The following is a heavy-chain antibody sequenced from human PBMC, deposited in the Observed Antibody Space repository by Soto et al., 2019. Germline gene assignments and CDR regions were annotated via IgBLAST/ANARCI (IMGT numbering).Heavy chain of an antibody. Sequence: SETLSLTCTVSGGSISSYYWSWIRQPPGKGLEWIGYIYYSGSTNYNPSLKSRVTISVDTSKNQFSLKLSSVTAADTAVYYCARVGGHSGYDLALAVDYWGQGTLVTVSS. V-gene: IGHV4-59*01. CDR1: GGSISSYY. CDR3: ARVGGHSGYDLALAVDY. D-gene: IGHD5-12*01. J-gene: IGHJ4*02. CDR2: IYYSGST.